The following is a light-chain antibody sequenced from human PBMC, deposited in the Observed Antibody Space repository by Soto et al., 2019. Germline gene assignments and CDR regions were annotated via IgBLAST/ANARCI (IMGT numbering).Light chain of an antibody. CDR1: QGITNY. V-gene: IGKV1-27*01. J-gene: IGKJ1*01. Sequence: DIQMTQSPSSLSASVGDRVTISCRASQGITNYLAWYQQKPGKVPKLLIYAASTWQSGVPSRFSGSGSGTDFTLTISSLQPEDVATYYCQKYNSAPRAFGQGTKVEIK. CDR3: QKYNSAPRA. CDR2: AAS.